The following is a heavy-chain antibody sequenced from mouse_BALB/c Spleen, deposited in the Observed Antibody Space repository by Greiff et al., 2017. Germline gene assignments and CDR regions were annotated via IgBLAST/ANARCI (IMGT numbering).Heavy chain of an antibody. CDR2: IDPENGNT. Sequence: VQLKQSGAELVRPGALVKLSCKASGFNIKDYYMHWVKQRPEQGLEWIGWIDPENGNTIYDPKFQGKASITADTSSNTAYLQLSSLTSEDTAVYYCARGFRLYFDYWGQGTTLTVSS. CDR3: ARGFRLYFDY. CDR1: GFNIKDYY. V-gene: IGHV14-1*02. D-gene: IGHD1-2*01. J-gene: IGHJ2*01.